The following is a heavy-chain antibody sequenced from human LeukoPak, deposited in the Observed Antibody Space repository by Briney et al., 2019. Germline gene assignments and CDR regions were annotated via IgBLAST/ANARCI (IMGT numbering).Heavy chain of an antibody. CDR2: IYYSGST. J-gene: IGHJ3*02. Sequence: SETLSLTCTVSGGSISSYYWSWIRQPPGKGLEWIGYIYYSGSTNYNPSLKSRVTISVDTSKNQFSLRLSSVTAADAAVYYCARRFDAFDIWGQGTMVTVSS. CDR1: GGSISSYY. V-gene: IGHV4-59*08. CDR3: ARRFDAFDI. D-gene: IGHD3-3*01.